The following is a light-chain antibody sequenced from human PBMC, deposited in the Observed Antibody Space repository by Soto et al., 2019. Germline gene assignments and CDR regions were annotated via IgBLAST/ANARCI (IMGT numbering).Light chain of an antibody. Sequence: EIVLTQSPGTLSLSPGERATLSCRASQSVSSSYLAWYQQKPGQAPTRLIYGASSRATGIPDMFSGSGSGTDFTLTISSLEPEDFAVYYCQQYGSSPTFGQGTKLEIK. CDR2: GAS. CDR3: QQYGSSPT. J-gene: IGKJ2*01. CDR1: QSVSSSY. V-gene: IGKV3-20*01.